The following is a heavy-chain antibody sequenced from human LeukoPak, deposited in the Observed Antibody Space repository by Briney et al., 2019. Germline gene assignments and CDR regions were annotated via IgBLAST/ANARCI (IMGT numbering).Heavy chain of an antibody. V-gene: IGHV1-8*03. CDR2: MNPNSGNT. D-gene: IGHD3-22*01. CDR1: GYTFTSYD. Sequence: ASVKVFCKASGYTFTSYDINWVRQATGQGLEWMGWMNPNSGNTGYAQKFQGRVTITRNTSISTAYMELSSLRSEDTAVYYCARGLGDSSGYFPPYYYYYMDVWGKGTTVTVSS. CDR3: ARGLGDSSGYFPPYYYYYMDV. J-gene: IGHJ6*03.